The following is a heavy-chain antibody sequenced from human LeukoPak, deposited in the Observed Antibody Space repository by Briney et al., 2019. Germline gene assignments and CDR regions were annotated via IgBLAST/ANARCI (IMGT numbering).Heavy chain of an antibody. CDR1: GGSISSYY. D-gene: IGHD5-18*01. Sequence: SETLSLTCTVSGGSISSYYWSWIRQPPGKGLEWIGYIYYTGSTNYNPSLKSQVTISVDTSKNQFSLKLSSVTAADTAVYYCARGALISYSYGPFDYWGQGTLVTVSS. V-gene: IGHV4-59*01. J-gene: IGHJ4*02. CDR3: ARGALISYSYGPFDY. CDR2: IYYTGST.